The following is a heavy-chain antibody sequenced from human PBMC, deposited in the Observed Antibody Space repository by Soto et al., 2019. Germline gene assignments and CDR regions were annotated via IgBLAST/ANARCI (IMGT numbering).Heavy chain of an antibody. Sequence: EVRLLESGGGLAQPGGSLTLSCVASGFTFSDYAMSWVRQAPGKGLEWVSTITGVGAYTYSADSAEGRFTISRDNSKNTLYLQMKSLRAEDMAVYYCAKDAGDVRDWDCRGGSCSPDGMDVWGQGTTVTVSS. V-gene: IGHV3-23*01. D-gene: IGHD2-15*01. CDR1: GFTFSDYA. CDR3: AKDAGDVRDWDCRGGSCSPDGMDV. J-gene: IGHJ6*02. CDR2: ITGVGAYT.